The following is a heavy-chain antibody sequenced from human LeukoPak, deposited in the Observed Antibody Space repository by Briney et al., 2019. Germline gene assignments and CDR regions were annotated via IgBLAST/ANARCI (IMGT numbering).Heavy chain of an antibody. Sequence: GGSLRLSCAASGFTFDDYAMHWARQAPGKGLEWVSGISWNSGSIGYADSVKGRFTISRDNAKNSLYLQMNSLRAEDTALYYCAKARIAAAGYFDYWGQGTLVTVSS. J-gene: IGHJ4*02. CDR1: GFTFDDYA. V-gene: IGHV3-9*01. CDR2: ISWNSGSI. CDR3: AKARIAAAGYFDY. D-gene: IGHD6-13*01.